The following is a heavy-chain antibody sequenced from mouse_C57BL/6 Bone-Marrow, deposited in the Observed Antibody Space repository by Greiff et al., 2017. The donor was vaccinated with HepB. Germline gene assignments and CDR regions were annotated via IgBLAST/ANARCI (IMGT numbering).Heavy chain of an antibody. D-gene: IGHD3-2*02. Sequence: QVQLQQSGPELVKPGASVKISCKVSGYTFTDHTIHWMKQRPEQGLEWIGYIYPRDGSTKYNEKFKGKATLTADKSSSTAYMQLNSLTSEDSAVYCCAKTAQATWFAYWGQGTLVTVSA. CDR1: GYTFTDHT. CDR2: IYPRDGST. CDR3: AKTAQATWFAY. J-gene: IGHJ3*01. V-gene: IGHV1-78*01.